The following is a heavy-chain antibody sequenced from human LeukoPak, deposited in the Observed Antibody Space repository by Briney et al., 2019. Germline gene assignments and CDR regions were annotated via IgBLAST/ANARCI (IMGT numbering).Heavy chain of an antibody. J-gene: IGHJ6*03. CDR1: GYTFTGYY. D-gene: IGHD3-16*01. V-gene: IGHV1-2*02. CDR3: ARAQGDSRPDYYMDV. CDR2: INPNSGGT. Sequence: ASVTVSFKASGYTFTGYYMHWVRQAPGQGLEWMGWINPNSGGTNYAQKFQGRVTMTRDTSISTAYMELSRLRSDDTAVYYCARAQGDSRPDYYMDVWGKGTTVTVSS.